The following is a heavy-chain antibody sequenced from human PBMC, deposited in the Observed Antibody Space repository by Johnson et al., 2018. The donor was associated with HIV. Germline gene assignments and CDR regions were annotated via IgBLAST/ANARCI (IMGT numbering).Heavy chain of an antibody. D-gene: IGHD4-23*01. CDR3: ARALQKTRGAFDI. CDR2: IYSGGST. V-gene: IGHV3-66*01. J-gene: IGHJ3*02. Sequence: VQLVESGGGVVQPGRSLRLSCAASGFTFSSYWMSWVRQAPGKGLEWVSVIYSGGSTYYADSVKGRFTISRDNSKNTLYLQMNSLRAEDTAGYYCARALQKTRGAFDIWGQGTMVTVSS. CDR1: GFTFSSYW.